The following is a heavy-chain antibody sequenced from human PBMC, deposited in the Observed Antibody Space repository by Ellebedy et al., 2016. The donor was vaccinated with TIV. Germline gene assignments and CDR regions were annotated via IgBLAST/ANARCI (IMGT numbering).Heavy chain of an antibody. CDR2: IYYGGTT. V-gene: IGHV4-59*02. CDR3: ARELGGIDWEPLGY. CDR1: GASVKNDY. Sequence: MPGGSLRLSCDVSGASVKNDYWSWVRQPPMKGLEWIGYIYYGGTTSYNPSLGNRVTMSLDTSKNQFSLKVASVTAADTAVYYCARELGGIDWEPLGYWGQGALVIVSS. J-gene: IGHJ4*02. D-gene: IGHD1-26*01.